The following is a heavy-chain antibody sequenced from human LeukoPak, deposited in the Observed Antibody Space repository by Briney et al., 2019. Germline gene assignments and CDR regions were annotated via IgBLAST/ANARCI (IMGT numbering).Heavy chain of an antibody. CDR1: GFTFSSYV. J-gene: IGHJ4*02. D-gene: IGHD3-10*01. V-gene: IGHV3-30*04. CDR2: ISYDGSNE. CDR3: AREYYYGSGSYLRFDY. Sequence: GGSLRLYCAASGFTFSSYVMHWVRQAPGKGLEWVAIISYDGSNEYYADSVKGRFTISRDNSKNTLYLQMNSLRAADTAVYYCAREYYYGSGSYLRFDYWGQGTLVTVSS.